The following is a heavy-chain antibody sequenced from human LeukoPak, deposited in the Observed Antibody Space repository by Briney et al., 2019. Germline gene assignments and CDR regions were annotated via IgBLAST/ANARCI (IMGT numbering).Heavy chain of an antibody. CDR3: ARDTDYGDGSV. CDR1: GGSISIYY. J-gene: IGHJ6*02. Sequence: SETLSLTCTVSGGSISIYYWSWIRQPPGKGLEWIGYIYYSGSTNYNPSLKSRVTISVDTSKNQFSLKLSSVTAADTAVYYCARDTDYGDGSVWRQGTTVTVSS. D-gene: IGHD4-17*01. CDR2: IYYSGST. V-gene: IGHV4-59*01.